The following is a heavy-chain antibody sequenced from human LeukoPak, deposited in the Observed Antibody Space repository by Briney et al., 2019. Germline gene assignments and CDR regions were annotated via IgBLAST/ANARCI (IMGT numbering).Heavy chain of an antibody. CDR1: GFTFNTYG. V-gene: IGHV3-30*03. CDR3: AREEGHCSGGGCDDDAFDI. Sequence: PRRSLRLSCAASGFTFNTYGINWVRQAPGKGLEWVAVISYDGSGKYYGHAVAGRFMISKDDSKNTVYLQMNSLRDEDTAVDYCAREEGHCSGGGCDDDAFDIWGQGTIVTVSS. J-gene: IGHJ3*02. D-gene: IGHD2-15*01. CDR2: ISYDGSGK.